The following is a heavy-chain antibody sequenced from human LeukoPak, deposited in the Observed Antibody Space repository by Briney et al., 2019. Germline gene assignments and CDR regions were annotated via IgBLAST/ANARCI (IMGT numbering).Heavy chain of an antibody. V-gene: IGHV4-39*07. CDR2: IYYSGST. D-gene: IGHD6-19*01. CDR1: GGSISSSSYY. Sequence: PSETLSLTCTVSGGSISSSSYYWGWIRQPPGKGLEWIGSIYYSGSTYYNPSLKSRVTISVDTSKNQFSLELTSVTAADTATYYCARETSLAGFASGLGFNYWGQGILVTVSS. CDR3: ARETSLAGFASGLGFNY. J-gene: IGHJ4*02.